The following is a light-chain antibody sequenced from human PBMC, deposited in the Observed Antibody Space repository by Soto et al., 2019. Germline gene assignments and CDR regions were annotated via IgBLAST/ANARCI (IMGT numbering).Light chain of an antibody. J-gene: IGKJ1*01. CDR2: GAS. V-gene: IGKV3-20*01. CDR3: QQYGSSPT. CDR1: QSVRSSY. Sequence: EIVLTQSPGTLSSSPGERATLSCRASQSVRSSYLAWYQQKPGQSPRLLIYGASNRATGIPDRFSGSGSGTDFTLAISRLEPEDFALYYCQQYGSSPTFGQGTKVEIK.